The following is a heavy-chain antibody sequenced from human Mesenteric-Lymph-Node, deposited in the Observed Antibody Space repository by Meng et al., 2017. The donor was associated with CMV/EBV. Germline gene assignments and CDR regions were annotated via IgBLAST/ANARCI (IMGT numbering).Heavy chain of an antibody. D-gene: IGHD2-15*01. Sequence: SETLSLTCTVSGGSVSSGIHYWSWIRQPPGKGLEWIGYIYYSGSTTYNPSLKSRVTISIDRSKNQFSLKLTSVTAADTAVYYCAKDKGCRDTTCQNWLDPWGQGTLVTVSS. CDR1: GGSVSSGIHY. CDR3: AKDKGCRDTTCQNWLDP. CDR2: IYYSGST. V-gene: IGHV4-61*01. J-gene: IGHJ5*02.